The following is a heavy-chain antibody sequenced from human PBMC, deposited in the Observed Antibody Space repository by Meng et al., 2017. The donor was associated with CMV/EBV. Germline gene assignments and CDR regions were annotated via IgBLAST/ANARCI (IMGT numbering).Heavy chain of an antibody. J-gene: IGHJ5*02. D-gene: IGHD2-2*02. Sequence: FSSCTICLVRQAPGQGLEWMGRIIPILGIANYAQKFQGRVTITADKSTSTAYMELSSLRSEDTAVYYCARDIDIVVVPAAIVGLDPWGQGTLVTVSS. CDR3: ARDIDIVVVPAAIVGLDP. CDR1: FSSCT. CDR2: IIPILGIA. V-gene: IGHV1-69*04.